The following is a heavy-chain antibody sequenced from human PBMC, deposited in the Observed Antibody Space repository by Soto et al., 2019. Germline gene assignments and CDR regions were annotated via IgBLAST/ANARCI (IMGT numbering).Heavy chain of an antibody. CDR1: GFTFSSYA. CDR2: ISGSGGST. CDR3: AKKGLAGWFVP. V-gene: IGHV3-23*01. D-gene: IGHD3-10*01. J-gene: IGHJ5*02. Sequence: GGSLRLSCAASGFTFSSYAMSWVRQAPGKGLEWVSAISGSGGSTYYADSVKGRFTISRDNSKNTLYLQMNSLRAEDTAVYFCAKKGLAGWFVPWDPGPLVTVSS.